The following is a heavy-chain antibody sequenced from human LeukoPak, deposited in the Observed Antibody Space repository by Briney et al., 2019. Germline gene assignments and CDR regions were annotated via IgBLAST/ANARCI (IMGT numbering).Heavy chain of an antibody. J-gene: IGHJ5*02. CDR1: GYTFTGYY. CDR3: ATVVVPAAAWFDP. V-gene: IGHV1-2*02. CDR2: INPNSGGT. Sequence: ASVKVSCKASGYTFTGYYMHWVRQVPGQGLDWMGWINPNSGGTNYAQKFQGRVTMTRDTSISTAYMELSRLRSDDTAVYYCATVVVPAAAWFDPWGQGTLVTVSS. D-gene: IGHD2-2*01.